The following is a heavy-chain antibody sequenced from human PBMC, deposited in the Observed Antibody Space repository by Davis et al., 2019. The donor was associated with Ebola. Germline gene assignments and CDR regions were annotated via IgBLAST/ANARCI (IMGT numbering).Heavy chain of an antibody. CDR3: ARDSSSWRNWFDP. CDR1: GGSISSSSYY. D-gene: IGHD6-13*01. V-gene: IGHV4-39*02. Sequence: MPSETLSLTCTVSGGSISSSSYYWGWIRQPPGKGLEWIGSIYYSGSTYYNPSLKSRVTISVDTSKNQFSLKLSSVTAADTAVYYCARDSSSWRNWFDPWGQGTLVTVSS. J-gene: IGHJ5*02. CDR2: IYYSGST.